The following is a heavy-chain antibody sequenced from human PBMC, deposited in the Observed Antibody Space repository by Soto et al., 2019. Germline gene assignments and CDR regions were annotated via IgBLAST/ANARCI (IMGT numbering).Heavy chain of an antibody. CDR1: GGSLSDYY. D-gene: IGHD1-1*01. CDR2: IHPSGST. Sequence: QVQLQQWGAGLLKPSETLSLTCAVSGGSLSDYYWPWIRQSPGKELEWIGEIHPSGSTYYNPSLRSRVTISVDTSKNQFSLKLTSLTAADTAIYYCARGRDEYKLGNVWGHGTTVTVSS. V-gene: IGHV4-34*01. CDR3: ARGRDEYKLGNV. J-gene: IGHJ6*02.